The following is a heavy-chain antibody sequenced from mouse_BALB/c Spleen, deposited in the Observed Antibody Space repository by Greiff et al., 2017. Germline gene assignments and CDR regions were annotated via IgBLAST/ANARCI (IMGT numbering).Heavy chain of an antibody. J-gene: IGHJ4*01. D-gene: IGHD1-1*01. Sequence: EVKVEESGGGLVQPGGSRKLSCAASGFTFSSFGMHWVRQAPEKGLEWVAYISSGSSTIYYADTVKGRFTISRDNPKNTLFLQMTSLRSEDTAMYYCARFLYYYGSSNAMDYWGQGTSVTVSS. CDR1: GFTFSSFG. V-gene: IGHV5-17*02. CDR3: ARFLYYYGSSNAMDY. CDR2: ISSGSSTI.